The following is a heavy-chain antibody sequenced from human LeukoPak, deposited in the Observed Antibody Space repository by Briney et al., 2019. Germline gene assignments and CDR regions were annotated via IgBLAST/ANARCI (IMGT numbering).Heavy chain of an antibody. Sequence: SETLSPTSAASRVSLTAYFWKWLRQPPGKGLEWVGEINHSRSTIYKPSLKSRVTISVDTSTNQFSLTLSSVPAANTAVYPCARRAATSADYWGQGALVTVSS. D-gene: IGHD2-15*01. J-gene: IGHJ4*02. CDR1: RVSLTAYF. V-gene: IGHV4-34*01. CDR2: INHSRST. CDR3: ARRAATSADY.